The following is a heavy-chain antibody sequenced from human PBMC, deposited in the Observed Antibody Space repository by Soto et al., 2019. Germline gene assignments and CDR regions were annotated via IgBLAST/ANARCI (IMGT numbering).Heavy chain of an antibody. J-gene: IGHJ6*03. D-gene: IGHD2-2*01. Sequence: GGSLRLSCAASGFTFSDYYMSWIRQAPGKGLEWVSYISSNGSTKYYADSVKGRFTISRDNPKNSLYLQMNSLRAEDTAVYYCARDLGSSKGSPPYYYCMDVWGKGTTVTVSS. CDR3: ARDLGSSKGSPPYYYCMDV. CDR1: GFTFSDYY. V-gene: IGHV3-11*01. CDR2: ISSNGSTK.